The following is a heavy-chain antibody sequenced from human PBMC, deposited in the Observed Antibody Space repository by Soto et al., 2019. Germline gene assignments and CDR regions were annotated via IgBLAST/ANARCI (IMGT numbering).Heavy chain of an antibody. CDR2: IYYSGTT. Sequence: SETLSLTCTVSGDSITSNSYFWAWIRQPPGRGLEWIGSIYYSGTTYYNPSLKIRVTISVETSKKQFSLKLSSLTAAATAVDYCARISLAAGRDNWERWGQGTLITVSS. CDR1: GDSITSNSYF. CDR3: ARISLAAGRDNWER. D-gene: IGHD1-20*01. V-gene: IGHV4-39*01. J-gene: IGHJ4*02.